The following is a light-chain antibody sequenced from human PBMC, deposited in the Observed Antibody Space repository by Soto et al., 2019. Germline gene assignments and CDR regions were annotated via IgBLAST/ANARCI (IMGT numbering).Light chain of an antibody. CDR3: QQNGSGPPT. CDR1: QSISNS. CDR2: AAS. Sequence: DIQMTQSPSSLSASVGDRVTITCRASQSISNSLNWYQQQAGKGPKFLKYAASSLQSGGPSRFSGSGSGTDFTLTISSLQREDFSTYYCQQNGSGPPTFGQGTKLDIK. V-gene: IGKV1-39*01. J-gene: IGKJ2*01.